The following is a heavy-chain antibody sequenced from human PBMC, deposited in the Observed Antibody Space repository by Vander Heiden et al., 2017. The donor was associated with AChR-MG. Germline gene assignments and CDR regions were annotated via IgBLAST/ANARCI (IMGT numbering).Heavy chain of an antibody. CDR3: ARVASGAFDI. V-gene: IGHV3-21*01. CDR1: GFTFSSYS. CDR2: ISSSSSYI. Sequence: EVQLVESGGGLVKPGGSLRLSCAASGFTFSSYSMNWVRQAPGKGLEWVSSISSSSSYIYYADLLKGRFTISRDNAKNSLYLQMNSLRAEDTAVYYCARVASGAFDIWGQGTMVTVSS. D-gene: IGHD3-10*01. J-gene: IGHJ3*02.